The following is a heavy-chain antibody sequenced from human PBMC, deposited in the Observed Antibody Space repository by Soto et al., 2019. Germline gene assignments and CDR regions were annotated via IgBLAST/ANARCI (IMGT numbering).Heavy chain of an antibody. CDR2: ISGSGGST. Sequence: EVQLLESGGGLVQPGGSLRLSCAASGFTFSSYAMSWVRQAPGKGLEWVSAISGSGGSTYYAYSVKGRFTISRDNSKNTLYLQMKSLRAEDTAVYYCAKDRPAGIAPPPPRRDGLNPWGVFDYWGQGTLVTVSS. J-gene: IGHJ4*02. D-gene: IGHD3-16*01. CDR1: GFTFSSYA. CDR3: AKDRPAGIAPPPPRRDGLNPWGVFDY. V-gene: IGHV3-23*01.